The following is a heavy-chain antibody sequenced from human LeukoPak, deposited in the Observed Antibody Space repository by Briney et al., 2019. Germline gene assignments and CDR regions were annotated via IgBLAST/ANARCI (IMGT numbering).Heavy chain of an antibody. V-gene: IGHV1-3*01. CDR1: GYTFTSYA. D-gene: IGHD6-13*01. J-gene: IGHJ6*02. Sequence: ASVKVSCKASGYTFTSYAMHWVRQAPGQRLEWMGWINAGNGNTKYSQKFQGRVTMTRDTSASTAYMELSSLRSEDTAVYYCAARLGSSWALGYYGMDVWGQGTTVTVSS. CDR2: INAGNGNT. CDR3: AARLGSSWALGYYGMDV.